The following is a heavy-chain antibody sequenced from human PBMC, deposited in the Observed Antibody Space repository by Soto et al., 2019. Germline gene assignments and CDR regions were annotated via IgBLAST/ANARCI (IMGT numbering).Heavy chain of an antibody. D-gene: IGHD6-6*01. V-gene: IGHV1-8*02. CDR3: SRVRFYSSSRSYYYIDV. Sequence: ASVKVSCKASGYTFTSYDINWVRQATGKGLEGMGWMNPNSGNTGYAQKFQGRVTMTRNTSISTAYMDLSSLRSEETALYYCSRVRFYSSSRSYYYIDVWGKGTTVTVSS. J-gene: IGHJ6*03. CDR2: MNPNSGNT. CDR1: GYTFTSYD.